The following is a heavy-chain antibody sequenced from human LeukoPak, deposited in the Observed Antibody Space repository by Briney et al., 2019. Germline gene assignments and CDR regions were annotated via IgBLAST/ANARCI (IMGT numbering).Heavy chain of an antibody. CDR1: GGSISSYY. Sequence: SETLSLTCTVSGGSISSYYWSWIRQPPGKGLEWIGNIYHSGSTYYNPSLKSRLTISVDTSKNQFSLKLSSVTAADTAVYYCASQQQLVLLDWFDPWGQGTLVTVSS. D-gene: IGHD6-13*01. CDR2: IYHSGST. J-gene: IGHJ5*02. CDR3: ASQQQLVLLDWFDP. V-gene: IGHV4-59*08.